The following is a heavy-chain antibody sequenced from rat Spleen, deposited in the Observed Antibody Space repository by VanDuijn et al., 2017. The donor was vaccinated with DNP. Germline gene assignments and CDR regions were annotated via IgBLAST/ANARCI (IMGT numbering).Heavy chain of an antibody. D-gene: IGHD1-6*01. J-gene: IGHJ3*01. CDR1: GFTFSDYN. Sequence: EVQLVESGGGLVQPGGSLKLSCAASGFTFSDYNMAWVRQAPRKGLEWVASISPSGGSTYYRDSVKGRFTVSRDIAKSSLYLQMDSLRSEDTATYYCARRKNYGLSYFFDYWGQGTLVTVSS. CDR2: ISPSGGST. CDR3: ARRKNYGLSYFFDY. V-gene: IGHV5S23*01.